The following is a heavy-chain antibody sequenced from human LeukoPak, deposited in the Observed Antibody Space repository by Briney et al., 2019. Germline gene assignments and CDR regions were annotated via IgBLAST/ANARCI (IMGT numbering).Heavy chain of an antibody. CDR1: GGSISSSSHY. J-gene: IGHJ5*02. D-gene: IGHD3-10*02. CDR3: VRWQSGSMFHPP. Sequence: PSETLSLTCTVSGGSISSSSHYWGWIRQPPGKGLEWIGSIYYSGTTAYNPSLKSRVTISVDTSKNQFSLKLSPVTAADTAVYYCVRWQSGSMFHPPWGQGTLVTVSS. CDR2: IYYSGTT. V-gene: IGHV4-39*01.